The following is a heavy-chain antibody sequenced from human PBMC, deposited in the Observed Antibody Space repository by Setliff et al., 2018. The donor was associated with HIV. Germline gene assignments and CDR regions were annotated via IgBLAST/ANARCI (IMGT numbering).Heavy chain of an antibody. CDR1: GFTFSTYA. CDR3: AKVFAYGIDGFDI. J-gene: IGHJ3*02. V-gene: IGHV3-23*01. CDR2: VGAVGAPT. D-gene: IGHD3-16*01. Sequence: LSCAASGFTFSTYAMGWVRQAPGKGLEWVSTVGAVGAPTHYAESVKGRFTISKDNSRDTLYLQMSSLREEDTAVYYCAKVFAYGIDGFDIWGQGTMVTVSS.